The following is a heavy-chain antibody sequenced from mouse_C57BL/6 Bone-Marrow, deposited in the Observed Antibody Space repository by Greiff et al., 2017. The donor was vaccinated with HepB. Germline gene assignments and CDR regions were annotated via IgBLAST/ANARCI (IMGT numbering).Heavy chain of an antibody. CDR3: ARGGLRQGAWFAY. CDR2: ISYSGST. Sequence: EVQLQESGPGMVKPSQSLSLTCTVTGYSITSGYDWHWIRHFPGNKLEWMGYISYSGSTNYNPSLKSRISITHDTSKNHFFLKLNSVTTEDTATYYCARGGLRQGAWFAYWGQGTLVTVSA. V-gene: IGHV3-1*01. D-gene: IGHD2-4*01. CDR1: GYSITSGYD. J-gene: IGHJ3*01.